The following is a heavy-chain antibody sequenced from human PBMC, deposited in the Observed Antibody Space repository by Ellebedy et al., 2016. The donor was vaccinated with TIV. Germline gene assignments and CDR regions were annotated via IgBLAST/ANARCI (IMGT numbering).Heavy chain of an antibody. V-gene: IGHV4-59*11. CDR1: GASISSHY. D-gene: IGHD1-1*01. Sequence: MPSETLSLTCTVSGASISSHYWSWIRQPPGKGLEWIGYIFYNGITSYYPSLKSRVTISVDSSKNQFSLKLSSVTAADTAVYYCAREKWNDVDWGQGTLVTVSS. J-gene: IGHJ4*02. CDR2: IFYNGIT. CDR3: AREKWNDVD.